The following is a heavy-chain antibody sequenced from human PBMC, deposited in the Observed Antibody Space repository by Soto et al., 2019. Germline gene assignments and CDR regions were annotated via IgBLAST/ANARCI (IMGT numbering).Heavy chain of an antibody. Sequence: EVQLVESGGGLVKPGGSLRLSCAASGFTFNNAWMNWARQAPGKGLEWVGRIKRKTDGGTTDYAAPVKGRFTISRDDAKTTLYLQMNSLQTEDTAVYYCTTDSGCSYFWDFQHWGQGTLVTVSS. J-gene: IGHJ1*01. V-gene: IGHV3-15*07. CDR1: GFTFNNAW. D-gene: IGHD2-15*01. CDR3: TTDSGCSYFWDFQH. CDR2: IKRKTDGGTT.